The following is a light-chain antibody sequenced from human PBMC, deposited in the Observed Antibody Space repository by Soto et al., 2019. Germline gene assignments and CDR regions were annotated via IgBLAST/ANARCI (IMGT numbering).Light chain of an antibody. V-gene: IGKV1-5*01. CDR3: HQYNTYWT. J-gene: IGKJ1*01. CDR1: QSINTW. Sequence: DIQMTQSPSTLTASVGDRVTITCRASQSINTWLAWYQQRPGRAPKLLIYDASSLQSGVPPRFSGSGSATEFTLTISSLQPDESAIYYCHQYNTYWTFGQGTKVEI. CDR2: DAS.